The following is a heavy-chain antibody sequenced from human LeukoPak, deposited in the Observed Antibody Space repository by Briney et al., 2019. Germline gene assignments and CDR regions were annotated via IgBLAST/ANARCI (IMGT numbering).Heavy chain of an antibody. CDR2: IHTSGST. CDR3: AREASSWSYGTFDY. D-gene: IGHD6-13*01. V-gene: IGHV4-4*07. CDR1: GGSISSYF. J-gene: IGHJ4*02. Sequence: TSETLSLTCTVSGGSISSYFWSCIRQPAGKGLEWIGRIHTSGSTNYNPSLKSRVTISVDTSKNQFSLQLNSVTPEDTAVYYCAREASSWSYGTFDYWGQGTLVTVSS.